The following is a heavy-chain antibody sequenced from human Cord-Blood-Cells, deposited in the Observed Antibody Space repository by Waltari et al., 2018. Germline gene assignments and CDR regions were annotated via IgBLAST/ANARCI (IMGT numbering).Heavy chain of an antibody. Sequence: QVQLVQSGAEVKKPGASVKVSCKASGYTFTGYYMHWVRQAPGQGLEWMGWINPNSGGTKYAQKFQGRVTMTRDTSISTAYMELSRLRSDDTAVYYCARARITMIVVVITRYYFDYWGQGTLVTVSS. CDR2: INPNSGGT. J-gene: IGHJ4*02. D-gene: IGHD3-22*01. CDR3: ARARITMIVVVITRYYFDY. V-gene: IGHV1-2*02. CDR1: GYTFTGYY.